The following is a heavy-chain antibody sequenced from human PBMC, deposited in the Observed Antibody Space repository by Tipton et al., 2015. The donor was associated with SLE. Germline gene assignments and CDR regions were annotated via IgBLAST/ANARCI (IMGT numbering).Heavy chain of an antibody. V-gene: IGHV1-69*01. CDR2: IIPIFGTA. J-gene: IGHJ3*02. D-gene: IGHD3-3*01. CDR3: ARGGVDYDFWSGYQYDAFDI. CDR1: GYTFTSYD. Sequence: QVQLVKSGAEVKKPGASVKVSCKASGYTFTSYDINWVRQAPGQGLEWMGGIIPIFGTANYAQKFQGRVTITTDESTSTAYMELSSLRSEDTAVYYCARGGVDYDFWSGYQYDAFDIWGQGTMVTVSS.